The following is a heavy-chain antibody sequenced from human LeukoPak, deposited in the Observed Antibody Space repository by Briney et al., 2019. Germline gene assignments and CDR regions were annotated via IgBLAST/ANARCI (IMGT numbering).Heavy chain of an antibody. CDR1: GYTFTSYY. D-gene: IGHD3-22*01. CDR2: INPSGGST. Sequence: GASVKVSCKASGYTFTSYYMHWVRQAPGQGREWRGIINPSGGSTSYAKKFQGRVTMTRDMSTSTVYMELSSLRSEDTAVYYCARDGSRDSSGYNNWFDPWGQGTLVTVSS. J-gene: IGHJ5*02. V-gene: IGHV1-46*01. CDR3: ARDGSRDSSGYNNWFDP.